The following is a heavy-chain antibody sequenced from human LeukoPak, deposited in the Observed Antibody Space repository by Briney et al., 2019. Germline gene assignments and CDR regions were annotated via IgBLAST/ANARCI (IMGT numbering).Heavy chain of an antibody. CDR3: ARYNGPRYEAFDI. Sequence: GASVKVSCKASGYTFTGYYMHWVRQAPGQGLEWMGWINPNSGGTNYAQKFQGRVTMTRDTSISTAYMELSRLRSDDTAVYYCARYNGPRYEAFDIWGQGAMVTVSS. D-gene: IGHD2-8*01. CDR2: INPNSGGT. CDR1: GYTFTGYY. J-gene: IGHJ3*02. V-gene: IGHV1-2*02.